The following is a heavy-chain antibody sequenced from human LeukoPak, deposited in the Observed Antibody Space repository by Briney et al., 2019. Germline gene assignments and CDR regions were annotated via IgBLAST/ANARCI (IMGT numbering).Heavy chain of an antibody. CDR2: INPNGGGT. V-gene: IGHV1-2*02. J-gene: IGHJ4*02. CDR3: ASRSGLRLGELSLY. D-gene: IGHD3-16*02. Sequence: ASVKVSCKASGYTFTGYYMHWVRQAPGQGLEWMGWINPNGGGTNYAQKFQGRVTMTRDTSISTAYMELSRLRSDDTAVYYCASRSGLRLGELSLYWGQGTLVTVSS. CDR1: GYTFTGYY.